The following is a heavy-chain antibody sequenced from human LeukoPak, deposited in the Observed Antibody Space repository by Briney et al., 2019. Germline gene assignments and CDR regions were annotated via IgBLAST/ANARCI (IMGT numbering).Heavy chain of an antibody. Sequence: PGGSLRLSCTASGFTFSSFEMNWVRQAPGKGLEWVSYISSSGGTIYYADSVKGRFTISRDNAKNSLYLQMNSLRAEDTAVYYCARVVGYNDYWGQGTLVTVSS. CDR1: GFTFSSFE. J-gene: IGHJ4*02. V-gene: IGHV3-48*03. D-gene: IGHD5-24*01. CDR3: ARVVGYNDY. CDR2: ISSSGGTI.